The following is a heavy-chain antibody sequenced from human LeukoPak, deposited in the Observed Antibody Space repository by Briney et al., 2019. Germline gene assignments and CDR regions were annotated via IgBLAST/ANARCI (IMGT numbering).Heavy chain of an antibody. CDR3: ARDRYCSGGSCYSLFDY. V-gene: IGHV3-30-3*01. Sequence: GGSLRLSCAASGFTFSSYAMHWVRQAPGKGLEWVAVISYDGSNKYYADSVKGRFTISRDNSKNTLYLQMNSLRAEDTAVYHCARDRYCSGGSCYSLFDYWGQGTLVTVSS. D-gene: IGHD2-15*01. CDR2: ISYDGSNK. CDR1: GFTFSSYA. J-gene: IGHJ4*02.